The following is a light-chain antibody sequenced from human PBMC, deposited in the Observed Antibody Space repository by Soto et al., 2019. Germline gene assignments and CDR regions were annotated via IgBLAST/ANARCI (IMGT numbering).Light chain of an antibody. J-gene: IGLJ2*01. CDR1: SSNIGAGYD. V-gene: IGLV1-40*01. CDR3: QSYDSSPAVV. CDR2: GNS. Sequence: QAVVTQPPSVSGAPGQRVTISCTGSSSNIGAGYDVHWYQQLPGTAPKLLIYGNSNRPSGVPDRFSGSKSGTSASLAITGLQAEDEADYYCQSYDSSPAVVFGGGTKVTVL.